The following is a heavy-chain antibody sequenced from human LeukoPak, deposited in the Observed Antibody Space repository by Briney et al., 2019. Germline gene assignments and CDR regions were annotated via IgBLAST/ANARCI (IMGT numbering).Heavy chain of an antibody. V-gene: IGHV4-59*08. CDR2: IYYSGST. CDR1: GDSNNDYY. CDR3: ARHAGFGSGYYHDAFDI. D-gene: IGHD3-22*01. J-gene: IGHJ3*02. Sequence: SETLSLTCTVSGDSNNDYYWSWIRQPPGNRLEWIGCIYYSGSTMYSPSLESRVTISLDTSRTQFSLDLNSVTAADTAVYYCARHAGFGSGYYHDAFDIWGQGSMVIVSS.